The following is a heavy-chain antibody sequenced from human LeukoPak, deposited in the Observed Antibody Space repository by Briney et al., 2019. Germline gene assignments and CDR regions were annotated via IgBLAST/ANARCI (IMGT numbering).Heavy chain of an antibody. CDR1: GFTFSSYA. CDR2: IKEDGADK. D-gene: IGHD6-13*01. J-gene: IGHJ4*02. CDR3: ARDPREQQLDF. V-gene: IGHV3-7*03. Sequence: QTGGSLRLSCAASGFTFSSYAMSRVRQAPGKGLEWVANIKEDGADKYYVDSVRGRFTISRDNSKNSLYLQLNSLRVEDTAIYYCARDPREQQLDFWGQGTLVTVSS.